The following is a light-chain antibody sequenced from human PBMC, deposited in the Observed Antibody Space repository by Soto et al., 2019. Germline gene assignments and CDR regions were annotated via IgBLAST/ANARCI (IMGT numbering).Light chain of an antibody. CDR2: DAS. CDR3: QQRDIWPWT. V-gene: IGKV3-11*01. Sequence: EIVLTQSPATLSLSPGEGATLSCWASQSVNRYLVWYQQKPGQAPRLLMYDASKRATGIPARFSGSGSGTDFTLTISSLEPEDFAVYYCQQRDIWPWTFGQGTKVDI. J-gene: IGKJ1*01. CDR1: QSVNRY.